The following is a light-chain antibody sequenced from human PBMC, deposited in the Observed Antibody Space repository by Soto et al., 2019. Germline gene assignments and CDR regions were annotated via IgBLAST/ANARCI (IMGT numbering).Light chain of an antibody. Sequence: QSVLTQPPSVSGAPGQGVTISCTGSSSNIGPTYDVHWYQQLPGTAPKLLIYANTNRPSGVPDRFSGSKSGTSASLAITGLQAEDEADYFCQSYDSSLSGYVFGTGTKVTVL. CDR2: ANT. J-gene: IGLJ1*01. CDR1: SSNIGPTYD. CDR3: QSYDSSLSGYV. V-gene: IGLV1-40*01.